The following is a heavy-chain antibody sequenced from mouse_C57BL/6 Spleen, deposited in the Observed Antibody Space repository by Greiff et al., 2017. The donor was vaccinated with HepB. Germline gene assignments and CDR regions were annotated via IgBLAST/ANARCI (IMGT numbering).Heavy chain of an antibody. D-gene: IGHD1-1*01. Sequence: EVQLVESGGGLVKPGGSLKLSCAASGFTFSDYGMHWVRQAPEKGLEWVAYISSGSSTIYYADTVKGRFTISRDNAKNTLFLQMTSLRSEDTAMYYCARPDTTVVATRAMDYWGQGTSVTVSS. V-gene: IGHV5-17*01. CDR3: ARPDTTVVATRAMDY. J-gene: IGHJ4*01. CDR1: GFTFSDYG. CDR2: ISSGSSTI.